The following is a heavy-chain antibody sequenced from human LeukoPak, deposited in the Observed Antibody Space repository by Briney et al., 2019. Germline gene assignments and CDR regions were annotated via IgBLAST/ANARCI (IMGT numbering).Heavy chain of an antibody. V-gene: IGHV1-69*13. J-gene: IGHJ5*02. CDR1: GGTFSSYA. CDR3: ARDNVINRYYGSGKDRLRWFDP. Sequence: SVKVSCKASGGTFSSYAINWVRQAPGQGLEWMGGIIPIFGTSNYAHKFQGRVTITADESTSTAYMELSSLRAEDTALYYCARDNVINRYYGSGKDRLRWFDPWGQGTLVTVSS. CDR2: IIPIFGTS. D-gene: IGHD3-10*01.